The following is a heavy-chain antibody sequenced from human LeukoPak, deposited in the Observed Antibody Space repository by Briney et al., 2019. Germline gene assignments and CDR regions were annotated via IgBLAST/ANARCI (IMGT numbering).Heavy chain of an antibody. CDR1: GASVSSYF. CDR2: VYHSGSS. J-gene: IGHJ4*02. V-gene: IGHV4-59*02. D-gene: IGHD6-6*01. Sequence: PSETLSLTCTVSGASVSSYFWSWIRQSPEKGLEWIGYVYHSGSSSSNPSLQSRVTISQDTSRKQVSLKMTSATDADTAVYYCAKLLGEEYWGQGTQVVVSS. CDR3: AKLLGEEY.